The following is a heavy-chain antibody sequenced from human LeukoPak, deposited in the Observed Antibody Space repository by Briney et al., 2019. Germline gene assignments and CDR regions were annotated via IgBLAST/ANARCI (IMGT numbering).Heavy chain of an antibody. CDR3: ARQFSSSSSFDY. J-gene: IGHJ4*02. D-gene: IGHD6-6*01. Sequence: PSVTLSLTCTVSGDSISGHYWSWIRQPPGKGLKWIGYIYTSGSTNYNPSLQSRVTISVDTSKSRFSLKLGSVTAADTAVYFCARQFSSSSSFDYWGQGTLVTVSS. CDR1: GDSISGHY. V-gene: IGHV4-4*09. CDR2: IYTSGST.